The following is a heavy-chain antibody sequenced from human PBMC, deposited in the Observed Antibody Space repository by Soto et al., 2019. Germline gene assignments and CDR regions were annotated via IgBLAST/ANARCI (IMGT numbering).Heavy chain of an antibody. CDR3: PSEGDAFDI. J-gene: IGHJ3*02. CDR1: GFTCSSYA. CDR2: ISYDGSNK. Sequence: QVQLVESGGGVVQPGRSLRLSCAASGFTCSSYAMHWVRQAPGKGLEWVAVISYDGSNKYYADSVKGRFTISRDNSKNTLYLQMNSLRAEDTAVYYCPSEGDAFDIWGQGTMVTVSS. V-gene: IGHV3-30-3*01.